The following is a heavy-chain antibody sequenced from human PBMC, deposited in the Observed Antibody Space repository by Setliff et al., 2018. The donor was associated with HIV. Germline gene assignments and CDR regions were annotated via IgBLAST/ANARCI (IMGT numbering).Heavy chain of an antibody. CDR1: GFTFSSNS. D-gene: IGHD3-9*01. J-gene: IGHJ6*03. Sequence: LRLSCAASGFTFSSNSLNWVRQAPGKGLEWVSSISSSGTHINYADSVKGRFTIFRDSAKNSLYLQMNSLRDEDTAVYYCARDGGYDYDILTGYYRNYYMDVWGKGTTVTVSS. CDR2: ISSSGTHI. V-gene: IGHV3-21*06. CDR3: ARDGGYDYDILTGYYRNYYMDV.